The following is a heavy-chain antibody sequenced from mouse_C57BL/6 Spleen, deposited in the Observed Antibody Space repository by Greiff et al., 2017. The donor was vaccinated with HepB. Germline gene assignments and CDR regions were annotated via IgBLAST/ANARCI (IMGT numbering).Heavy chain of an antibody. D-gene: IGHD1-1*02. Sequence: EVQRVESGGGLVQPGGSLSLSCAASGFTFTDYYMSWVRQPPGKALEWLGFIRNKANGYTTEYSASVKGRFTISRDNSQSILYLQMNALRAEDSATYYCARLVDMYYFDYWGQGTTLTVSS. V-gene: IGHV7-3*01. CDR3: ARLVDMYYFDY. CDR2: IRNKANGYTT. CDR1: GFTFTDYY. J-gene: IGHJ2*01.